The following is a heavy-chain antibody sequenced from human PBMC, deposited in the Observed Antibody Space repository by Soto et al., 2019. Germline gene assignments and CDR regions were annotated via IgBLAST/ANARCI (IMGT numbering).Heavy chain of an antibody. Sequence: ASVTVSCKASGYTFTSYAMHWVRQAPGQRLEWMGWMNPNSGNTGYAQKFQGRVTMTRNTSISTAYMELSSLRSEDTAVYYCARANGDFDYWGQGTLVTVSS. CDR3: ARANGDFDY. J-gene: IGHJ4*02. D-gene: IGHD4-17*01. V-gene: IGHV1-8*02. CDR1: GYTFTSYA. CDR2: MNPNSGNT.